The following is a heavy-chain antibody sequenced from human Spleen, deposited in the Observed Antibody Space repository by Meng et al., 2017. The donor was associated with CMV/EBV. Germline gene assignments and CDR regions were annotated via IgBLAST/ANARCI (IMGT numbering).Heavy chain of an antibody. CDR1: GYTFTSYY. V-gene: IGHV1-46*01. D-gene: IGHD2-2*01. J-gene: IGHJ4*02. CDR2: INPSGGST. CDR3: ARIKGRGYCGSSSCK. Sequence: SGYTFTSYYMHWVRQAPGQGLEWMGIINPSGGSTSYAQKFQGRVTMTRDTSTSTVYMELSSLRSEDTAVYYCARIKGRGYCGSSSCKWGQGALVTVSS.